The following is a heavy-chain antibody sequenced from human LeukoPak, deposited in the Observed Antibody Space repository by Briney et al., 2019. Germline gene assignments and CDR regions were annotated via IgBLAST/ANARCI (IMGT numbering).Heavy chain of an antibody. D-gene: IGHD3-10*01. Sequence: GGSLRLSCAASGFTFSNYAMGWVRQAPGKGLEWVSSISSSSSYIYYADSVKGRFTISRDNAKNSLYLQMNSLRAEDTAVYYCVRWGLGKGEAFDIWGRGTMVTVSS. J-gene: IGHJ3*02. CDR3: VRWGLGKGEAFDI. CDR2: ISSSSSYI. CDR1: GFTFSNYA. V-gene: IGHV3-21*01.